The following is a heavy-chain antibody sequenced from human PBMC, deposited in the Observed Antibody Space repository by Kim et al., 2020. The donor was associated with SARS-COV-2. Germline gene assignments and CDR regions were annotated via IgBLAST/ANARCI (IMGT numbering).Heavy chain of an antibody. V-gene: IGHV3-30*18. J-gene: IGHJ6*02. D-gene: IGHD2-2*02. CDR2: ISYDGSNK. CDR3: AKDLYCSSTSCYSTLWDYYYGMDV. Sequence: GGSLRLSCAASGFTFSSYGMHWVRQAPGKGLEWVAVISYDGSNKYYADSVKGRFTISRDNSKNTLYLQMNSLRAEDTAVYYCAKDLYCSSTSCYSTLWDYYYGMDVWGQGTTVTVSS. CDR1: GFTFSSYG.